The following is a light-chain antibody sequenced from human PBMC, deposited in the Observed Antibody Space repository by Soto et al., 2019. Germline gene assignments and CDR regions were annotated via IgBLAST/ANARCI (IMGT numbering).Light chain of an antibody. Sequence: EIVMTQSPATLSVSPGERATLSCRASQSVSSNLAWYQHKPGQAPRLLIYDTSNRATGIPARFSGSGSGTDFTLTISSLQPEDSATYYCQQSYSNPLTFGGGTKVDIK. CDR2: DTS. CDR1: QSVSSN. CDR3: QQSYSNPLT. V-gene: IGKV3D-15*01. J-gene: IGKJ4*01.